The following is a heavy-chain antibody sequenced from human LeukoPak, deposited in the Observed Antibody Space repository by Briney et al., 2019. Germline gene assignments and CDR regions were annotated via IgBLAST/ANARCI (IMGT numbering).Heavy chain of an antibody. Sequence: GGSLRLSCAASGFTFSSYEMNGVRQAPGKGLEWVSYISNSGSTIFYADSVKGRFTISRDNAKSSLYLQMNSLRAEDTAVYYCARGDTTMDFDYWGRGTLVTVSS. CDR1: GFTFSSYE. J-gene: IGHJ4*02. D-gene: IGHD5-18*01. V-gene: IGHV3-48*03. CDR3: ARGDTTMDFDY. CDR2: ISNSGSTI.